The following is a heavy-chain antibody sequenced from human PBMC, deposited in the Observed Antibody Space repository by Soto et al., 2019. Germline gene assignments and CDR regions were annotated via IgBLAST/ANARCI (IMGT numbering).Heavy chain of an antibody. Sequence: ASVKVSCKTSGYTFTRYAMHWVRKAPGQRHEWMGWINGGNGNTKYAPKFQDRVTISRDTSASTVYMELSSLTSEDTAVYYCARDGAAAGNINFDNWGHGTLVTVSS. CDR3: ARDGAAAGNINFDN. CDR2: INGGNGNT. D-gene: IGHD6-25*01. CDR1: GYTFTRYA. J-gene: IGHJ4*01. V-gene: IGHV1-3*01.